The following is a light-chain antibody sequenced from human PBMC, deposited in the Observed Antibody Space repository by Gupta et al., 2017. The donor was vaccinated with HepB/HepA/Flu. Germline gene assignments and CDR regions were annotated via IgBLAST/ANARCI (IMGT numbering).Light chain of an antibody. CDR3: KQSIQPIT. V-gene: IGKV2D-29*01. Sequence: IVMTQTPLSLSVTPGQPASIACKSSQSFLHSDGKTYLYWYLQKPGQPQQLMIYEVSNRFYGVADRFSGSGSVKDFTLKSSRGEDEDVGVYYGKQSIQPITFGQGTQMEIK. CDR2: EVS. CDR1: QSFLHSDGKTY. J-gene: IGKJ5*01.